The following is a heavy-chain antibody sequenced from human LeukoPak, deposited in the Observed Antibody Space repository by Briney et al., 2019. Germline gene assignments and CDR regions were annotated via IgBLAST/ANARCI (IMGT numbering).Heavy chain of an antibody. Sequence: SETLSLTCSVSGGSSSSHYWSWIRQPAGKGLEWIGRMYTSGSTNYNLSLRRRVTMSLDTSKNQFSLTLSSVTAADTAVYYRARARGYDYDYWGQGTLVTVSS. CDR1: GGSSSSHY. V-gene: IGHV4-4*07. D-gene: IGHD5-12*01. CDR3: ARARGYDYDY. CDR2: MYTSGST. J-gene: IGHJ4*02.